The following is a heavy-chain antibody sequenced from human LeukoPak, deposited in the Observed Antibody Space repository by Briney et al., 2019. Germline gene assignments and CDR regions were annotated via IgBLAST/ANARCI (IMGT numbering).Heavy chain of an antibody. Sequence: GGALRLSCAASGFTFSSYGMHWVRRAPGKGLEWVAVIAYDGSSQLYAESVKGRFVISRDNSKNILFLQMNSLRDEDTAVYYCVKEGTPRSCTWYDSWGQGTLVTVSS. J-gene: IGHJ5*01. CDR2: IAYDGSSQ. D-gene: IGHD2-2*01. CDR3: VKEGTPRSCTWYDS. V-gene: IGHV3-30*18. CDR1: GFTFSSYG.